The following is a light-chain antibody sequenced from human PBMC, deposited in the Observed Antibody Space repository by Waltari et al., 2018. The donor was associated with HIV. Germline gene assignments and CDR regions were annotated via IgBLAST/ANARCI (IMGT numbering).Light chain of an antibody. CDR3: QAWDSSTVL. V-gene: IGLV3-1*01. Sequence: SHELTPPPSVSVSPGQTASITCSGDYLGDQSASWYQQKPGQSPVLVIYQDDKRPSGIPERFSGSNSGNTATLTITGTQAMDEADYYCQAWDSSTVLFGGGTKLTVL. CDR1: YLGDQS. CDR2: QDD. J-gene: IGLJ2*01.